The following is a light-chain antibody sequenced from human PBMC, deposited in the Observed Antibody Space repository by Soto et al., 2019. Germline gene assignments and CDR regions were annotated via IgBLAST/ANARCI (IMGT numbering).Light chain of an antibody. CDR2: EGS. J-gene: IGLJ1*01. V-gene: IGLV2-18*02. Sequence: QSALTQPPSVSGSPGQSVTISCTGTSSDIGNYNLVSWYQQPPGTATKLMIYEGSNRPSGVPDRFSGSKSGNTASLTIGGLQAEDEADYYCNSYTSSSTYVFGTGTKLTVL. CDR3: NSYTSSSTYV. CDR1: SSDIGNYNL.